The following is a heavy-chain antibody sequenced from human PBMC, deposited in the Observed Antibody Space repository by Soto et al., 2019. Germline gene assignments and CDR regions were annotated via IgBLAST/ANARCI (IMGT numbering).Heavy chain of an antibody. V-gene: IGHV3-30*18. CDR1: GFTFSSYG. Sequence: PGGSRRLSCAASGFTFSSYGMHWVRQAPGKGLEWVAVISYDGSNKYYADSVKGRFTISRDNSKNTLYLQMNSLRAEDTAVYYCAKATGNYDVDYWGQGTLVTVSS. CDR3: AKATGNYDVDY. J-gene: IGHJ4*02. D-gene: IGHD1-7*01. CDR2: ISYDGSNK.